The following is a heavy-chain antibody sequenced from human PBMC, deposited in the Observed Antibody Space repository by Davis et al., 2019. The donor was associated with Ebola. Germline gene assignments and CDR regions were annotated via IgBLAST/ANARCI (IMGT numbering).Heavy chain of an antibody. Sequence: PGGSLRLSCAVSTFTFSSYSMNWVRQAPGKGLEWVAVISSHGSNTYYADSVKGRFTISRDNSKNTLYLQMNSLRAEDTAVYYCAKDGGVRGWTGFDPWGQGTLVTVSS. V-gene: IGHV3-30*18. D-gene: IGHD2-8*02. CDR3: AKDGGVRGWTGFDP. J-gene: IGHJ5*02. CDR1: TFTFSSYS. CDR2: ISSHGSNT.